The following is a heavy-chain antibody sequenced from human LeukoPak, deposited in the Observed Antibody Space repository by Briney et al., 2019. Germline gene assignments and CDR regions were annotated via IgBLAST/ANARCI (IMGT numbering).Heavy chain of an antibody. CDR3: ARPSSSGWLNY. CDR2: IYPGDSDT. V-gene: IGHV5-51*01. Sequence: GASLKISSKGSRYSFTSYWIGWVRQLPGKGLEWMGIIYPGDSDTRYSPSFQGQVTISADKSISTAYLQWSSLKASDTAMYYCARPSSSGWLNYWGQGTLVTVSS. CDR1: RYSFTSYW. D-gene: IGHD6-19*01. J-gene: IGHJ4*02.